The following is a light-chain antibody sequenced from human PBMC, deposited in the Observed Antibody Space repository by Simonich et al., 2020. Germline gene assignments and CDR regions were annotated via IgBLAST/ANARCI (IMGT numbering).Light chain of an antibody. Sequence: QSALTKPASVSGSPGQSITISCTGTSSDVGGYNYVSWYQQHPGQAPKLMIDDVSKRHSGVSNRFSGSKSGNTASLTISGLQAEDEADYYCSSYTSSSTWVFGGGTKLTVL. V-gene: IGLV2-14*01. CDR2: DVS. J-gene: IGLJ3*02. CDR3: SSYTSSSTWV. CDR1: SSDVGGYNY.